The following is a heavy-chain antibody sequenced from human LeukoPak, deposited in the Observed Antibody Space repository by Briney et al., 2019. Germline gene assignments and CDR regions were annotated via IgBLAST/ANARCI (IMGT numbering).Heavy chain of an antibody. D-gene: IGHD3/OR15-3a*01. Sequence: QAGGSLRLSCAGSGFTFSHPYIDWVRQAPGKGLEWVGRARNKANSYTTEYAASVKGRFTILRDDSKNSVYLQMNSLKTEDTAVYYCAKSPWTGIHVFDIWGQGTMVTVSS. CDR3: AKSPWTGIHVFDI. CDR1: GFTFSHPY. V-gene: IGHV3-72*01. J-gene: IGHJ3*02. CDR2: ARNKANSYTT.